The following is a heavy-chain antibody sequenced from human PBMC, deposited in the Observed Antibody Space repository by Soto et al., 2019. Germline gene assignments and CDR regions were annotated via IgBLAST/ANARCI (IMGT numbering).Heavy chain of an antibody. CDR3: AKVSSSWYAGFFDL. Sequence: EVQLLESGGGLVQPGGSLRLSCTASGFTFSRHAMTWVRQAPGKGLEWVSGLSDSGGSIYYADSVKGRFTISRDNSMNTLYLQINTRRAEDTAVYYCAKVSSSWYAGFFDLWGQGTLVTVSS. CDR1: GFTFSRHA. D-gene: IGHD6-13*01. CDR2: LSDSGGSI. J-gene: IGHJ4*02. V-gene: IGHV3-23*01.